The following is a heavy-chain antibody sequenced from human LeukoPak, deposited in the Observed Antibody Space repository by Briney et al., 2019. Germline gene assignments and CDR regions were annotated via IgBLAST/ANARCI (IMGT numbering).Heavy chain of an antibody. D-gene: IGHD1-26*01. CDR3: ASGALWV. V-gene: IGHV1-46*01. Sequence: ASVKVSCKASGYTFTSYYMHWVRQAPGQGLERMGIINPSGGSTSYAQKFQGRVTFTRNTSISTAYMELSSLRSEDTAVYYCASGALWVWGQGTLVTVSS. J-gene: IGHJ4*02. CDR1: GYTFTSYY. CDR2: INPSGGST.